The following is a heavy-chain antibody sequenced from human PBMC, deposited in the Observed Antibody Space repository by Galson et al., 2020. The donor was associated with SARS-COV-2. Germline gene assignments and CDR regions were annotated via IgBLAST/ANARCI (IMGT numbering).Heavy chain of an antibody. Sequence: SETLSLTCTVSGGSISSSSYYWGWIRQPPGKGLEWIGSIYYSGSTYYNPSLKSRVTISVDTSKNQFSLKLSSVTAADTAVYYCARQPLRFLEWLSTYYYYYYMDVWGKGTTVTVSS. CDR1: GGSISSSSYY. CDR3: ARQPLRFLEWLSTYYYYYYMDV. CDR2: IYYSGST. V-gene: IGHV4-39*01. D-gene: IGHD3-3*01. J-gene: IGHJ6*03.